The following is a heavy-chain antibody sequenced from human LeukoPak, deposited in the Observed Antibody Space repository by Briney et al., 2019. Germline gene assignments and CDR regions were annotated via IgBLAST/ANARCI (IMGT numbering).Heavy chain of an antibody. J-gene: IGHJ4*02. Sequence: SETLSLTCTVSGGSMSSYYWTWIRQTPGKGLEWIGYIYNSRSTNYNPSLKSRFTISVDTSKNQFSLKLNSVTAADTAVYYCARSWRPDPFDYWGQGTLVTVSS. CDR1: GGSMSSYY. CDR3: ARSWRPDPFDY. V-gene: IGHV4-59*08. D-gene: IGHD3-3*01. CDR2: IYNSRST.